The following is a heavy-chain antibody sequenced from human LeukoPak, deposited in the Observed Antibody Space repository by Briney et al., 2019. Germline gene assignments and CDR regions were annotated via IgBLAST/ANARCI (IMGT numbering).Heavy chain of an antibody. CDR1: GYSISSGYY. CDR3: ARYDYYDSSASTYYYYYIDV. V-gene: IGHV4-38-2*02. D-gene: IGHD3-22*01. CDR2: IYHSGIT. J-gene: IGHJ6*03. Sequence: SETLSLTCTVSGYSISSGYYWGWIRQPPGKGLEWIGSIYHSGITYYNPSLKSRVTISVDTSKNQFSLKLSSVTAADTAVYYCARYDYYDSSASTYYYYYIDVWGKGTTVTVSS.